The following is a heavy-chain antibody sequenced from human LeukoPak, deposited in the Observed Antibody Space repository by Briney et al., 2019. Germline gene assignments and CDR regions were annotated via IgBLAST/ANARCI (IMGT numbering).Heavy chain of an antibody. J-gene: IGHJ2*01. CDR3: ARLRYQTRNWYFDL. D-gene: IGHD1-14*01. CDR1: GGSISSTSYY. V-gene: IGHV4-39*07. Sequence: KTSETLSLTCIVSGGSISSTSYYWGWIRQSPGKGLEWIGSFYYSGSIFDNRSLRSRVTISIDMSKNQFSLKLSSVTAADTAVYYCARLRYQTRNWYFDLWGRGTLVTVSS. CDR2: FYYSGSI.